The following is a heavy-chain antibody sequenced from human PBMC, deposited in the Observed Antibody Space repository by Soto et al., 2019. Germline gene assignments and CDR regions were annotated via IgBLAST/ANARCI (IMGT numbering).Heavy chain of an antibody. Sequence: ASLKVSCKASGYIFTTYGISWVLQAPGQGLEWMGWISANNGNTYYAQKFQGRVTMNTDTPMRTIYMELRSLRSDDTAVYYCARDLQFYSDSSGYRDVFDIWGQGTMVT. D-gene: IGHD3-22*01. J-gene: IGHJ3*02. CDR3: ARDLQFYSDSSGYRDVFDI. CDR1: GYIFTTYG. V-gene: IGHV1-18*01. CDR2: ISANNGNT.